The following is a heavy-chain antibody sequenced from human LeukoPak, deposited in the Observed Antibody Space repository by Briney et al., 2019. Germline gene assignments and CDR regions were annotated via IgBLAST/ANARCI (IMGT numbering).Heavy chain of an antibody. CDR2: IWYDGSNK. D-gene: IGHD3-9*01. V-gene: IGHV3-33*06. CDR3: AKDGAAYYDILTGNYYFDY. Sequence: GGSLRLSCAASGFTFSSYGMHWVRQAPGKGLERVAVIWYDGSNKYYADSVKGRFTISRDNSKNTLYLQMNSLRAEDTAVYYCAKDGAAYYDILTGNYYFDYWGQGTLVTVSS. CDR1: GFTFSSYG. J-gene: IGHJ4*02.